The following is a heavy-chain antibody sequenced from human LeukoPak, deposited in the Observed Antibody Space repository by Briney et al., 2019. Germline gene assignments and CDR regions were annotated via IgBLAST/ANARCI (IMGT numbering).Heavy chain of an antibody. V-gene: IGHV3-48*02. J-gene: IGHJ2*01. CDR2: ISSDSNTI. CDR3: ARDNLAPYWYFDL. D-gene: IGHD1-14*01. Sequence: PGGSLKLSCAASGFTFSTYSMNWARQAPGKGLEWVLYISSDSNTIYYADSVKGRFTISRDNAKSSLYLQMSSLRDEDTAVYYCARDNLAPYWYFDLWGRGTQVTVSS. CDR1: GFTFSTYS.